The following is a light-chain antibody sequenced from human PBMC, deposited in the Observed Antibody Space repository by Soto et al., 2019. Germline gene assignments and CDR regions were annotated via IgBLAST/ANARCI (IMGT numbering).Light chain of an antibody. J-gene: IGKJ5*01. CDR2: DAT. CDR1: QTIDSW. CDR3: QQYNRLIT. Sequence: DIQMTQSPSIFSASVGDGVTITCRASQTIDSWVAWYQQKPGKAPKLLVYDATSLESGVSSRFSGSGYGTDFTLSINNLQPDDFATYYCQQYNRLITFGQGTRLEIK. V-gene: IGKV1-5*01.